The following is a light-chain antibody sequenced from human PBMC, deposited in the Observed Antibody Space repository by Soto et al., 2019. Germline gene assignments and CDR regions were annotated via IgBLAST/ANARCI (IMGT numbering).Light chain of an antibody. Sequence: QSVLTQPPSVSAAPGQKVTISCSGSSSNIVSWYQQLPGTAPKLLFYDNNKRPSGIPDRFSGSKSGTSATLGITGLQTGDEADYYCGTWDTRLSVVVFGGGTKLTVL. J-gene: IGLJ2*01. CDR1: SSNI. V-gene: IGLV1-51*01. CDR3: GTWDTRLSVVV. CDR2: DNN.